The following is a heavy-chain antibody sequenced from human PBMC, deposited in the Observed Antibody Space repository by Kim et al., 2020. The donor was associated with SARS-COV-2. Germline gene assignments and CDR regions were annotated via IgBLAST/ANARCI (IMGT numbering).Heavy chain of an antibody. D-gene: IGHD5-18*01. V-gene: IGHV1-2*02. CDR3: ARGFNYGHDY. CDR2: GGS. J-gene: IGHJ4*02. Sequence: GGSNFAQQFKGRVTITRDTSISTVYMELSSLRSDDTAVYYCARGFNYGHDYWGQGTLVTVSS.